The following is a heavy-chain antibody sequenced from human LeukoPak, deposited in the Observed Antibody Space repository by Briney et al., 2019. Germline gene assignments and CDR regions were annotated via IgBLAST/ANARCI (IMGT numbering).Heavy chain of an antibody. CDR2: IYYSGST. J-gene: IGHJ4*02. CDR3: ARAFGFGDLLSIDY. Sequence: SETLSLTCTVSGGSISSSSYYWGWIRQPPGKGLEWIGSIYYSGSTYYNPSLKSRVTMSVDTSKNQFSLKLSSVTAADTAVYYCARAFGFGDLLSIDYWGQGTLVTVSS. CDR1: GGSISSSSYY. V-gene: IGHV4-39*07. D-gene: IGHD3-10*01.